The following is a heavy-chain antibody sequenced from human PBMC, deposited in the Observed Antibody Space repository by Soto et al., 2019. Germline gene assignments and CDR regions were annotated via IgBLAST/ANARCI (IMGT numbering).Heavy chain of an antibody. D-gene: IGHD5-18*01. Sequence: ASVKVSCKASGYTFTGYYMHWVRQAPGQGLEWMGWINPNSGGTNYAQKFQGWVTMTRDTSISTAYMELSRLRFDDTAVYYCARSSGDTAMVLGYWGQGALVTVSS. J-gene: IGHJ4*02. CDR3: ARSSGDTAMVLGY. V-gene: IGHV1-2*04. CDR1: GYTFTGYY. CDR2: INPNSGGT.